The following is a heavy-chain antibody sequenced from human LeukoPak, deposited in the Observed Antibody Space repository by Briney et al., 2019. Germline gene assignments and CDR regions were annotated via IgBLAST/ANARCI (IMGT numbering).Heavy chain of an antibody. CDR3: ARAVAAAGTPYYCYYMDV. CDR1: GYTFTSYG. CDR2: ISAYNGNT. V-gene: IGHV1-18*01. Sequence: ASVKVSCKASGYTFTSYGISWVRQAPGQGLEWMGLISAYNGNTNYAQKLQGRVTMTTDTSTSTAYMELRSLRSDDTAVYYCARAVAAAGTPYYCYYMDVWGKGTTVTVSS. J-gene: IGHJ6*03. D-gene: IGHD6-13*01.